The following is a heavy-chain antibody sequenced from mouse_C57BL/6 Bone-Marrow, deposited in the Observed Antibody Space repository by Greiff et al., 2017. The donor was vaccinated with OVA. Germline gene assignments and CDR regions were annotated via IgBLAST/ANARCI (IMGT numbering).Heavy chain of an antibody. CDR2: IYPGDGDT. J-gene: IGHJ2*01. D-gene: IGHD1-1*01. CDR3: ARRDYGSSLPFDY. CDR1: GYAFSSYW. V-gene: IGHV1-80*01. Sequence: VQLQQSGAELVKPGASVKISCKASGYAFSSYWMNWVKQRPGKGLEWIGQIYPGDGDTNYNGKFKGKATLTADKSSSTAYMQLSSLTSEDSAVYFCARRDYGSSLPFDYWGQGTTLTVSS.